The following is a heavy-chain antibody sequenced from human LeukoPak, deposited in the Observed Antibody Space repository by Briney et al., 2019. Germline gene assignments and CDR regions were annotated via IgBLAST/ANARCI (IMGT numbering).Heavy chain of an antibody. CDR1: GGSLSSGSYY. J-gene: IGHJ3*02. CDR3: ARDLWFGAGRTFDI. V-gene: IGHV4-61*02. CDR2: IYTSGST. D-gene: IGHD3-10*01. Sequence: SETLSLTCTVSGGSLSSGSYYWNWLRQPAGTGLEWLGRIYTSGSTNYNPSLKSRVTISVDTSKNQFSLKLSSVTAADTAVYYCARDLWFGAGRTFDIWGQGTMVTVSS.